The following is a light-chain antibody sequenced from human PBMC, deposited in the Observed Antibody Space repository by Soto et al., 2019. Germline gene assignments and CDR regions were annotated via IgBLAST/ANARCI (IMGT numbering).Light chain of an antibody. V-gene: IGKV1-39*01. J-gene: IGKJ4*01. CDR1: QSIRNY. Sequence: DIQMTQSPSTLSASVGDRVTITCRASQSIRNYFNWYQQKPGKAPKLLIYAASSLQSGVPSRFSGSGSGTDFTLTISSLQPEDFATYYCQQANSFPLTFGGGTKVDIK. CDR3: QQANSFPLT. CDR2: AAS.